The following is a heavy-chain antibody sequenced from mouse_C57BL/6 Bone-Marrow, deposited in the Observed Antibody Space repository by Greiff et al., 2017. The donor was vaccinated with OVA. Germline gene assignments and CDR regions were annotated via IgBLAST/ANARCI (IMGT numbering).Heavy chain of an antibody. CDR3: ARTYYGSSYWFAY. Sequence: VKLMESGAELARPGASVKLSCKASGYTFTSYGISWVKQRTGQGLEWIGEIYPRSGNTYYNEKFKGKATLTADKSSSTAYMELRSLTSEDSAVYFCARTYYGSSYWFAYWGQGTLVTVSA. V-gene: IGHV1-81*01. CDR2: IYPRSGNT. J-gene: IGHJ3*01. D-gene: IGHD1-1*01. CDR1: GYTFTSYG.